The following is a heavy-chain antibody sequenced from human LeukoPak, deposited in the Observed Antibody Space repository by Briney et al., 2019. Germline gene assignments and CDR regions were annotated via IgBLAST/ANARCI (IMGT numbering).Heavy chain of an antibody. CDR2: IYSGGST. V-gene: IGHV3-53*01. J-gene: IGHJ4*02. Sequence: GGSLRLSCAASGFTLSSNYTSSVPPAPRKGLEWISIIYSGGSTYYADSVKGRFTISRDNSKNTLYLQMNSLRAEDTAVYYCARDFVGGGDYDWGQGTLVTVSS. D-gene: IGHD2-21*01. CDR1: GFTLSSNY. CDR3: ARDFVGGGDYD.